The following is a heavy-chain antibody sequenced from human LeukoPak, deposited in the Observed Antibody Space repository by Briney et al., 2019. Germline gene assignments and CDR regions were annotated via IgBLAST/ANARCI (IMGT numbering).Heavy chain of an antibody. CDR3: VQGGRYHYGS. D-gene: IGHD3-9*01. V-gene: IGHV3-9*01. CDR2: ISWNSGSI. CDR1: GFTFDDYA. Sequence: PGGSLRLSCAASGFTFDDYAMHGVRQAPGKGLEWVSGISWNSGSIGYAGSVKGRFTISRDNAKNSLYLQMNSLRAEDTAVYHCVQGGRYHYGSWGQGTLVTVSS. J-gene: IGHJ5*02.